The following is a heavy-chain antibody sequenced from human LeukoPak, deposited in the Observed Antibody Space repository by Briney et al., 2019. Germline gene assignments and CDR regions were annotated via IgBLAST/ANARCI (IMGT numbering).Heavy chain of an antibody. V-gene: IGHV3-48*04. CDR2: ISSGSSSI. D-gene: IGHD6-6*01. J-gene: IGHJ4*02. Sequence: GGSLRLSCAASGFTLSDHWMTWVRQAPGKGLEWVSYISSGSSSIFYADSVKGRFTISRDNSKNSLYLQMNSLRVEDTAVYYCARGGIAARFAYWGQGTLVTVSS. CDR3: ARGGIAARFAY. CDR1: GFTLSDHW.